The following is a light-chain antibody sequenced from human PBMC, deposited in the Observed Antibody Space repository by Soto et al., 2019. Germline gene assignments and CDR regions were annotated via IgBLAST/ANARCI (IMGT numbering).Light chain of an antibody. J-gene: IGLJ7*01. CDR1: SGSIASNY. Sequence: NFMLTQPHSVSESPGKTVTISCTRSSGSIASNYVQWYQQRPGSAPTTVIYEDNQRPSGVPDRFSGSIDSSSNSASLTISGLKTEDEADYYCQSYDRSNLAVFGGGTQLTVL. CDR2: EDN. CDR3: QSYDRSNLAV. V-gene: IGLV6-57*04.